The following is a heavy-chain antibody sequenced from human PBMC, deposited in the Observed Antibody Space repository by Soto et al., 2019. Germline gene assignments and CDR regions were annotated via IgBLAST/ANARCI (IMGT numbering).Heavy chain of an antibody. CDR1: GFTFSSYA. V-gene: IGHV3-23*01. J-gene: IGHJ2*01. CDR3: AKAGWVTIIVGVIMKSAYFDL. CDR2: ISGSGGST. D-gene: IGHD3-22*01. Sequence: EVQLLESGGGLVQPGGSLRLSCAASGFTFSSYAMSWVRQAPGKGLEWVSAISGSGGSTYYADSVKGRFTISRDNSKNPLYLQMNSLRAEDTAVYYCAKAGWVTIIVGVIMKSAYFDLWGRGTLVTVSS.